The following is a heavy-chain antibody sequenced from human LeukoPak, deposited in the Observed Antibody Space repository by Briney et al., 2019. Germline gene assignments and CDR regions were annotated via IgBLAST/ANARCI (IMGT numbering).Heavy chain of an antibody. V-gene: IGHV3-15*01. CDR2: IKSKTDGGTT. J-gene: IGHJ4*02. D-gene: IGHD3-16*02. Sequence: GGSLRLSCAASGFTFSNAWMSCVRQAPGKGLEWVGRIKSKTDGGTTDYAAPVKGRFTISRDDSKNTLYLQMNSLKTEDTAVYYCTTDHTAVIVPYYFDYWGQGTLVTVSS. CDR3: TTDHTAVIVPYYFDY. CDR1: GFTFSNAW.